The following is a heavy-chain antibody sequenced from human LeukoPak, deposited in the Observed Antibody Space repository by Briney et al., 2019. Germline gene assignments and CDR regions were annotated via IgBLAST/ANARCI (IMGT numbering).Heavy chain of an antibody. CDR1: GGSISSYY. J-gene: IGHJ4*02. Sequence: SETLSLTCTVSGGSISSYYWSWIRQPPGKGLEWIGYIYYSGSTNYNPSLKSRVTISVDTSKNQFSLKLGSVTAADTAVYYCARVSSGWSEFDYWGQGTLVTVSS. D-gene: IGHD6-19*01. V-gene: IGHV4-59*01. CDR3: ARVSSGWSEFDY. CDR2: IYYSGST.